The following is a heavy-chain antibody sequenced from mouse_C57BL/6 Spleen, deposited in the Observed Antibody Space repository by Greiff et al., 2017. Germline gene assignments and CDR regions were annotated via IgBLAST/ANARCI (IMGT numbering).Heavy chain of an antibody. CDR2: ISDGGSYT. CDR3: ARGEGCAY. V-gene: IGHV5-4*03. J-gene: IGHJ3*01. Sequence: EVKLVESGGGLVKPGGSLKLSCAASGFTFSSYAMSWVRQTPEKRLEWVATISDGGSYTYYPDNVKGRFTISRDNAKNNLYLQMSHLKSEDTAMYFCARGEGCAYWGQGTLVSVSA. CDR1: GFTFSSYA.